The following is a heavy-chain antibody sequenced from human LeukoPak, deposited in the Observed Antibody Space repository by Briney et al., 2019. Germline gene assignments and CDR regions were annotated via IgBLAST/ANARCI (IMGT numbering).Heavy chain of an antibody. CDR3: ARVIGYYDSSGYPDY. Sequence: PSQTLSLTCTVSGGSISSGGFYWSWIRQHPGKGLEWIGHIYYSGSTYYNPSLKSRVTISVDTSKNQFSLKLSSVTAADTAVYYCARVIGYYDSSGYPDYRGQGTLVTVSS. D-gene: IGHD3-22*01. V-gene: IGHV4-31*03. CDR2: IYYSGST. J-gene: IGHJ4*02. CDR1: GGSISSGGFY.